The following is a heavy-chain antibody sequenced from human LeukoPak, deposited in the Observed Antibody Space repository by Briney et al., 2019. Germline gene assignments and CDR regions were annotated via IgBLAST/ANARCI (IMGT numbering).Heavy chain of an antibody. CDR2: IYYSGST. Sequence: SETLSLTCTVSGGSISSSSYYWGWIRQPPGKGLEWIGSIYYSGSTYYNPSLKSRVTISVDTSQNQFSLKLSSVTAADTAVYYCARDIRYFVPLYWGQGTLVTVSS. J-gene: IGHJ4*02. V-gene: IGHV4-39*02. D-gene: IGHD3-9*01. CDR1: GGSISSSSYY. CDR3: ARDIRYFVPLY.